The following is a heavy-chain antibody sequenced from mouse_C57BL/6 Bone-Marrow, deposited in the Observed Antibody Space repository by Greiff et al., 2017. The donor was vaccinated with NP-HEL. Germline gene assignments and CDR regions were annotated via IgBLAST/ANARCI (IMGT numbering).Heavy chain of an antibody. CDR1: GYSITSGYY. J-gene: IGHJ2*01. V-gene: IGHV3-6*01. Sequence: EVKLQESGPGLVKPSQSLSLTCSVTGYSITSGYYWNWIRQFPGNKLEWMGYISYDGSNNYNPSLKNRISITRDTSKNQFFLKLNSVTTEDTATYSCARDGSYYFDYWGQGTTLTVSS. CDR2: ISYDGSN. D-gene: IGHD2-2*01. CDR3: ARDGSYYFDY.